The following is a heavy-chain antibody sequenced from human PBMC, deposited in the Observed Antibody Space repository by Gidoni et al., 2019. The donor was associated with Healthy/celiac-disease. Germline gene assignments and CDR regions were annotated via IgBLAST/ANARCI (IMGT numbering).Heavy chain of an antibody. D-gene: IGHD6-6*01. J-gene: IGHJ4*02. CDR3: ARAIAARHGPYYCDY. CDR1: GGSFSGYY. Sequence: QVQLQQRGAGLLKPSETLSLTCAVYGGSFSGYYWSWIRQPPGKGLEWIGEINHSGSTNYNPSLKSRVTISVDTSKNQFSLKLSSVTAADTAVYYCARAIAARHGPYYCDYWGQGTLVTVSS. CDR2: INHSGST. V-gene: IGHV4-34*01.